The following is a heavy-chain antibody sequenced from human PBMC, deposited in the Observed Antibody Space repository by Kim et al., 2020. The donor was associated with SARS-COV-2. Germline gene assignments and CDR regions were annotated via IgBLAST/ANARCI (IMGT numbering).Heavy chain of an antibody. CDR3: ARDLFVFYGELFHYGMDV. D-gene: IGHD3-10*01. J-gene: IGHJ6*02. Sequence: GGSLRLSCAASGFTFNNYNMNWVRQAPGKGLEWVSYISASANTIYYAASLKGRFTISRDNARKFLYLQMNSLRGEDTAIYYCARDLFVFYGELFHYGMDVWGQGTTVTVTS. CDR1: GFTFNNYN. CDR2: ISASANTI. V-gene: IGHV3-48*01.